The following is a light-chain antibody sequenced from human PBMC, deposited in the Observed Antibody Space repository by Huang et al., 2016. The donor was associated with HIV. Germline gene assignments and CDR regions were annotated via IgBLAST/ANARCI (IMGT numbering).Light chain of an antibody. Sequence: EIVMTQSPATLSVSPGERATLSCRASQSVGSNLAWYQQRRGQAPRLLIYVASTRATGIPARFSGSGSGTEFTLTVSSLQSEDFAVYYCQQHNSWPRTFGQGTRV. CDR1: QSVGSN. CDR2: VAS. J-gene: IGKJ1*01. V-gene: IGKV3-15*01. CDR3: QQHNSWPRT.